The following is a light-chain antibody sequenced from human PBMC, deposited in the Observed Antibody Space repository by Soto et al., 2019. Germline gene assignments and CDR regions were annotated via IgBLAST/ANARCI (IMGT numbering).Light chain of an antibody. CDR3: TSYASSTSLYV. CDR1: TRDIAGYNY. V-gene: IGLV2-14*01. J-gene: IGLJ1*01. CDR2: QVT. Sequence: QSALTQPASGSGSLGQAFTFSCTGTTRDIAGYNYISWYQQLPGKAPKLMIYQVTIRPSGIPNRFSGSKSGNTASLTISGLQAEDEADYYCTSYASSTSLYVFGTGTKVTVL.